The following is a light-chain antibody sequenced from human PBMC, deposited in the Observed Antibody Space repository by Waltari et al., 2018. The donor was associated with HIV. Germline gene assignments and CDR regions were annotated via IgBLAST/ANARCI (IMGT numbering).Light chain of an antibody. Sequence: EIVMTQSPATLSVPPGQRATVSCWASQSISSNLAWYQQRHSQAPRLLVYDASTRVAGIPARFSASGLATEFTLTISSLQSEDFAVYYCQQYNDWLSWTFGQGTKVEMK. CDR3: QQYNDWLSWT. J-gene: IGKJ1*01. V-gene: IGKV3-15*01. CDR2: DAS. CDR1: QSISSN.